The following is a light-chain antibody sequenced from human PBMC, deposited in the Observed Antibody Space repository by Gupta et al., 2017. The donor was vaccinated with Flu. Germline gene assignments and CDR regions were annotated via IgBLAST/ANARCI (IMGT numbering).Light chain of an antibody. CDR2: SNN. V-gene: IGLV1-47*01. J-gene: IGLJ2*01. Sequence: QSVLTQPPSASGTPGQRVTISCSGSSSNIGSNYVYWYQQLPGTAPKLLIYSNNQRPSGVPDRFSGSKSGTSASLAISGLRPEDEADYYCAAWDDSLSGPVFGGGTKLTV. CDR1: SSNIGSNY. CDR3: AAWDDSLSGPV.